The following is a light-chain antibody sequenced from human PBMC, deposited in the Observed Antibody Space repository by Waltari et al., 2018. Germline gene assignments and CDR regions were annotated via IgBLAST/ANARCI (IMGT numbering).Light chain of an antibody. CDR3: QQSYSTPLT. Sequence: DIQMTQSPSSLSASVGDRVTITCRASQTIRSNLNWYQQKAGKAPKLLMYAASSLQSGVPSRFSGSGAGTEFTLTISSLQPEDFATYYCQQSYSTPLTFGGGTKVEIK. J-gene: IGKJ4*01. CDR2: AAS. V-gene: IGKV1-39*01. CDR1: QTIRSN.